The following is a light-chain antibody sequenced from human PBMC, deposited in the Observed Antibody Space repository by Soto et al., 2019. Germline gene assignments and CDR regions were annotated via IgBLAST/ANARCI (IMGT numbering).Light chain of an antibody. CDR1: QHVATY. Sequence: DIHVTQSPSSLSASVGDRVTLTCRTSQHVATYLNWYQQKSGRAPTLLIYSTSGLQPGVSPRFSGSGSVTDYTLTISSLQSEDFATYVCQQYYSVPPTFGQVTTV. V-gene: IGKV1-39*01. J-gene: IGKJ1*01. CDR3: QQYYSVPPT. CDR2: STS.